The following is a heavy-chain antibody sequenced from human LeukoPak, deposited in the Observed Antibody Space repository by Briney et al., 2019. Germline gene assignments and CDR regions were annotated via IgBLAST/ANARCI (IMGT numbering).Heavy chain of an antibody. CDR3: AKDMDYCSSTSCYAWFDP. CDR1: GFTFSSYA. V-gene: IGHV3-23*01. Sequence: GGSLRLSCAASGFTFSSYAMSWVRQAPGKGLEWVSAISGSGGSTYYADSVKGRSTISRDNSKNTLYLQMNSLRAEDTAVYYCAKDMDYCSSTSCYAWFDPWGQGTLVTVSS. J-gene: IGHJ5*02. D-gene: IGHD2-2*01. CDR2: ISGSGGST.